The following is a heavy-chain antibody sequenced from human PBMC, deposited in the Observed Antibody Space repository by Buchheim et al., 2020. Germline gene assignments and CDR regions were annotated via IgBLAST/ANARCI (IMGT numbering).Heavy chain of an antibody. CDR2: ISSSSRTI. D-gene: IGHD3-3*01. Sequence: EVQLVESGGGLVQPGGSLRLSCAASGFTFSSYSMNWVRQAPGKGLEWVSYISSSSRTIYYADSVKGRFTISRDDAKNSLYLQMNSLRAEDTAVYYCARTFWSATYYFDYWGQGTL. CDR1: GFTFSSYS. J-gene: IGHJ4*02. V-gene: IGHV3-48*04. CDR3: ARTFWSATYYFDY.